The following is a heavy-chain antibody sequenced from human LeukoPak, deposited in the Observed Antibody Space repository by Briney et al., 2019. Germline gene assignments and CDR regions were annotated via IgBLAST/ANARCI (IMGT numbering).Heavy chain of an antibody. V-gene: IGHV4-39*01. CDR2: IYYSGST. D-gene: IGHD6-19*01. J-gene: IGHJ5*02. CDR3: ARHGVESGWYERDWFDP. CDR1: GGSISSSSYY. Sequence: SETLSLTCTVSGGSISSSSYYWGWIRQPPGKGLEWNGSIYYSGSTYYNPSLKSRVTISVDTSKNQFSLKLSSVTAADTAVYYCARHGVESGWYERDWFDPWGQGTLVTVSS.